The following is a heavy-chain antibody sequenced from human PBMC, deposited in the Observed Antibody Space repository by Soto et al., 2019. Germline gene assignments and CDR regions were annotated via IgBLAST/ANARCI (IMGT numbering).Heavy chain of an antibody. V-gene: IGHV4-59*01. J-gene: IGHJ3*02. Sequence: QVQLQESGPGLVKPSETLSLTCTVSGGSISSYYWSWIRQPPGKGLEWIGYIYYSGSTNYNPSLKSRVTTSVDTSKNQFSLKLSSVTAADTAVYYCARKSSSWYGDAFDIWGQGTMVTVSS. CDR2: IYYSGST. CDR1: GGSISSYY. D-gene: IGHD6-13*01. CDR3: ARKSSSWYGDAFDI.